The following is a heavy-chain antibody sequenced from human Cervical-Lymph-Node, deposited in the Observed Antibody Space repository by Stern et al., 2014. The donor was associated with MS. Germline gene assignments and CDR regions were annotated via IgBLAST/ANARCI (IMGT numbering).Heavy chain of an antibody. V-gene: IGHV3-15*01. Sequence: EVQLVESGGDLVKPGGSLRLSCAVSGFSFSDAWMTWVRQAPGKGLAGVGRVKSKTDGGTTDYAAPVKGRFNISRDDSENTVYLQMSSLKTEDTAIYYCNAWAYCGGDCPRFDYWGQGILVTVSS. J-gene: IGHJ4*02. CDR1: GFSFSDAW. CDR3: NAWAYCGGDCPRFDY. CDR2: VKSKTDGGTT. D-gene: IGHD2-21*02.